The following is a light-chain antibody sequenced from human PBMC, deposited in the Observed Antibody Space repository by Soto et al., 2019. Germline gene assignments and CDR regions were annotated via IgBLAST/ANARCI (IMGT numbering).Light chain of an antibody. Sequence: DIQITQSPSSLSSSVLERVTIACQASQDISNYLHWYQQKPGKAPKLLIYDASNLETGVPSRFSGSGSGTDFTFTISSLQPEDIATYYCQQYDNFPRAINFGQGTRLEIK. CDR2: DAS. V-gene: IGKV1-33*01. J-gene: IGKJ5*01. CDR3: QQYDNFPRAIN. CDR1: QDISNY.